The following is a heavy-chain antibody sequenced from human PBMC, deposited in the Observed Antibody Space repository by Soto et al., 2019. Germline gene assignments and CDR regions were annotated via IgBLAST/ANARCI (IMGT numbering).Heavy chain of an antibody. D-gene: IGHD2-21*01. J-gene: IGHJ3*02. V-gene: IGHV1-69*13. Sequence: GASVKVSCKASGGTFSSYAISWVRQAPGQGLEWMGGITPIFGTANYAQKFQGRVTITADESTSTAYMELSGLRSEDTAVYYCAKVILLLTPVGAFDIWGQGTMVTVSS. CDR1: GGTFSSYA. CDR2: ITPIFGTA. CDR3: AKVILLLTPVGAFDI.